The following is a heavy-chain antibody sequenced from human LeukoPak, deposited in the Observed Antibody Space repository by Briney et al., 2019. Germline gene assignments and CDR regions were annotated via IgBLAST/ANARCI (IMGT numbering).Heavy chain of an antibody. J-gene: IGHJ5*02. D-gene: IGHD6-13*01. CDR3: AKDLEQQLVLDWFDP. V-gene: IGHV3-30*02. CDR1: GFTFSSYG. CDR2: MRYDGSNK. Sequence: GGSLRLSCAASGFTFSSYGMHWVRQAPGKGLEWVAFMRYDGSNKYYADSVKGRFTISRDNSKNTLYLQMNSLRAEDTAVYYCAKDLEQQLVLDWFDPWGQGTLVTVSS.